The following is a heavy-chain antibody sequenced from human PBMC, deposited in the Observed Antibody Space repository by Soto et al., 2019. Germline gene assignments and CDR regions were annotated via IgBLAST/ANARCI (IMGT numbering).Heavy chain of an antibody. V-gene: IGHV1-18*01. CDR1: GYTFSSYG. CDR3: ARSWVTGKGGLDV. J-gene: IGHJ6*02. CDR2: ISGYTGNT. Sequence: QVQLVQSGAEMKKPGASVKVSCKTSGYTFSSYGFSWVRQAPGQGLEWMGWISGYTGNTNYAQKFQGRVTMTTDTPTSTAYMELRSLISDDTAVYYCARSWVTGKGGLDVWGQGTTVAVSS. D-gene: IGHD3-16*01.